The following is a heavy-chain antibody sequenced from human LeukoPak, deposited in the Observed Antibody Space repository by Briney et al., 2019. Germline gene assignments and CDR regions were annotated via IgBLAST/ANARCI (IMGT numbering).Heavy chain of an antibody. D-gene: IGHD3-16*01. J-gene: IGHJ4*02. CDR2: IYIGGTT. CDR1: GFNFSGNY. V-gene: IGHV3-66*01. CDR3: AREISRFGI. Sequence: GGSLRLSCVDSGFNFSGNYMTWVRQAPGKGLEWVSAIYIGGTTYYADSVKGRFTISRDNPKSTLYLQVHSLRAEDTAVYYCAREISRFGIWGQGTLVTVSS.